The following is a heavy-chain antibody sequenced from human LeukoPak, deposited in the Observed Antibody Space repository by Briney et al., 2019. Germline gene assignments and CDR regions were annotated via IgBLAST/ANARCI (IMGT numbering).Heavy chain of an antibody. V-gene: IGHV4-59*01. D-gene: IGHD3-10*01. Sequence: SGTLCLTCTASGGSISSYYWSWVRQPPGKGLEWVGNIYYSGSTHYNPSLKSRVTISVDTSKNQFSLNLSSVTAADTAVYYCARDQGTITMVRGVRVPIWYFDYWGQGTLVTVSS. J-gene: IGHJ4*02. CDR1: GGSISSYY. CDR3: ARDQGTITMVRGVRVPIWYFDY. CDR2: IYYSGST.